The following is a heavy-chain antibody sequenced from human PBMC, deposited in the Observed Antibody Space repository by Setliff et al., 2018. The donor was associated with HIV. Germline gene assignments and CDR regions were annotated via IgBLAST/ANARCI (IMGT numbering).Heavy chain of an antibody. J-gene: IGHJ6*03. CDR1: GGFIGTYY. D-gene: IGHD3-3*01. V-gene: IGHV4-59*13. CDR3: ARGRVTLNGVAAGHHYMDV. Sequence: PSETLSLTCTVSGGFIGTYYWSWIRQSPGKGLEWIGSVYYTGSTNYNPSLESRVTMSVDTSKNQFPLRLMSLTAADTAIYYCARGRVTLNGVAAGHHYMDVWGKGNTVTVSS. CDR2: VYYTGST.